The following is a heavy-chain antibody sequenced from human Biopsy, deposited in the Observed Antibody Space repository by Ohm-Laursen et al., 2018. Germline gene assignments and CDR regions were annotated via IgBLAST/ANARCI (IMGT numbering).Heavy chain of an antibody. V-gene: IGHV3-9*01. CDR3: ARDISPSTFPENTLDI. CDR1: GFKFDDYA. D-gene: IGHD2/OR15-2a*01. J-gene: IGHJ3*02. CDR2: MSKNNGFI. Sequence: SLRLSCTAAGFKFDDYAMHWVRQTPGKGLEWVSGMSKNNGFIGYADSVRGRFTISRDNGQNSLYLQMNNLITKDTAVYYCARDISPSTFPENTLDIWGQGTMVTVSS.